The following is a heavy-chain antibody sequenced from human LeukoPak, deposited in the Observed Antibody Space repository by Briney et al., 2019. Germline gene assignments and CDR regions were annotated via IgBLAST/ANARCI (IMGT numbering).Heavy chain of an antibody. Sequence: PSETLSLTCTVSGASISSYYWSWIRQPPGKGLEWIGYIYYSGSTNYNPSLKSRVTISVDTSKNQFSLKLSSVTAADTAMYYCARVYYDILTGYYSPYDFDYWGQGTLVTVSS. D-gene: IGHD3-9*01. V-gene: IGHV4-59*01. J-gene: IGHJ4*02. CDR2: IYYSGST. CDR3: ARVYYDILTGYYSPYDFDY. CDR1: GASISSYY.